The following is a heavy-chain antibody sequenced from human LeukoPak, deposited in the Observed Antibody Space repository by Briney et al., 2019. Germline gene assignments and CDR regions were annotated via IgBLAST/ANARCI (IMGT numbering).Heavy chain of an antibody. CDR2: ISYDENNK. J-gene: IGHJ4*02. V-gene: IGHV3-30-3*01. D-gene: IGHD2-8*01. CDR3: ARSQWSDY. CDR1: GFTFSNYA. Sequence: GRSLRLSCAASGFTFSNYAMYWVRQAPGKGLEWVAVISYDENNKYYTDSVKGRFTISRDNSKNTLYLQMNSLRAEDTAVYYCARSQWSDYWGQGTLVTVSS.